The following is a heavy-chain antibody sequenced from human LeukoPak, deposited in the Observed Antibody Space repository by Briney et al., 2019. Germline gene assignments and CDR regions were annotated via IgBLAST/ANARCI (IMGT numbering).Heavy chain of an antibody. J-gene: IGHJ4*02. V-gene: IGHV3-7*03. CDR2: IKQDGSEK. CDR1: GFTFSSYW. Sequence: QTGVSLRLSCAASGFTFSSYWMSWVRQAPGKGLEWVANIKQDGSEKYYVDSVKGRFTISRDNAKNSLYLQMNSLRAEDTAVYYCARAAAAGDYYFDYWGQGTLVTVSS. CDR3: ARAAAAGDYYFDY. D-gene: IGHD6-13*01.